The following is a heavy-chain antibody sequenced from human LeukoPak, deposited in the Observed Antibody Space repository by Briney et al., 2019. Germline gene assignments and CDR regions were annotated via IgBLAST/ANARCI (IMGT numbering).Heavy chain of an antibody. CDR1: GSTFSSYS. D-gene: IGHD3-16*02. CDR3: ARLIGLGGVSPYFDF. V-gene: IGHV3-48*01. CDR2: ISSSSSTI. Sequence: GGSLRLSCAASGSTFSSYSMNWVRQAPGKGLEWVSYISSSSSTIYYADSVKGRFTISRDNAKNSLYLQMNSLRAEDTAVYYCARLIGLGGVSPYFDFWGQGRLVTVSS. J-gene: IGHJ4*02.